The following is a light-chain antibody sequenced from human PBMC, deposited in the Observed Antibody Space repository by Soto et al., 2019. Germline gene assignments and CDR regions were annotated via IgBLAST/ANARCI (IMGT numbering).Light chain of an antibody. Sequence: DIQMTQSPSSLPASLGDRVTITCQASQDISNYLNWYQQKPGKAPKLLIYDASNLETGVPSRCSGSGSGTDFTFTISSLQPEDIETYYCQQYDNLPITFGQGTRLEIK. V-gene: IGKV1-33*01. CDR3: QQYDNLPIT. J-gene: IGKJ5*01. CDR1: QDISNY. CDR2: DAS.